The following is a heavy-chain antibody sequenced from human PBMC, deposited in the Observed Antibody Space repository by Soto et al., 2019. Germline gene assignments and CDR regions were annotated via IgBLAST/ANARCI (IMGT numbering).Heavy chain of an antibody. CDR3: TRLETDY. CDR1: GYTFTTHT. Sequence: QVQLVQSGAEVKRPGASVKVFCKASGYTFTTHTMHWVRQAPGQGLEWMGWMNGGNGNTKYSQKFQGRVTFTRDTFASTAYMALSRLRSEDTAVYYCTRLETDYWCQGPLVTVSS. CDR2: MNGGNGNT. J-gene: IGHJ4*02. V-gene: IGHV1-3*01.